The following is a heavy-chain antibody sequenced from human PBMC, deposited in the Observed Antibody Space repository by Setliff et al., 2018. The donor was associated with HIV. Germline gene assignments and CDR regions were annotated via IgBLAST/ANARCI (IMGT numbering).Heavy chain of an antibody. Sequence: SETLSLTCTVSDSGTYYWSWIRQPAGKGLEWIGRVSSRGDTNYNPSLKSLVTMSVDTSKNQFSLKLTSVTASDPAVYYCARAAAGNTGPFDLWGQGSPVTVSS. D-gene: IGHD4-17*01. CDR1: DSGTYY. CDR3: ARAAAGNTGPFDL. J-gene: IGHJ4*02. V-gene: IGHV4-4*07. CDR2: VSSRGDT.